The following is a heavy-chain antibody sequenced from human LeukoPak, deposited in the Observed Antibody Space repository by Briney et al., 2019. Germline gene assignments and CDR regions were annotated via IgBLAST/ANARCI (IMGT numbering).Heavy chain of an antibody. Sequence: SETLSLTCTVPGGSINNDFLTWVRQPAGKDLGWIGRLYTSGSTTYNPSLKSRVTMSLDTSMTQFSLKLKSVTAADTAVYYCAGGGSPHIWGQGTMVTVSS. CDR3: AGGGSPHI. V-gene: IGHV4-4*07. J-gene: IGHJ3*02. CDR1: GGSINNDF. CDR2: LYTSGST. D-gene: IGHD1-26*01.